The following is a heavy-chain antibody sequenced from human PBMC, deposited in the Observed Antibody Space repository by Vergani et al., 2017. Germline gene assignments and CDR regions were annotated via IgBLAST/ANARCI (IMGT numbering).Heavy chain of an antibody. Sequence: EVQLVESGGGLVQPGGSLRLSCAASGFTLSDHVMDWVRQGPGKGLEWVGRSRNKARSYTTEYSASVKGRFTISRDDSRNSLYLQMNSLKTEDTAVYYCTTPTKWELRYYFDSWGQGTLVTVSS. J-gene: IGHJ4*02. D-gene: IGHD3-9*01. CDR3: TTPTKWELRYYFDS. CDR1: GFTLSDHV. V-gene: IGHV3-72*01. CDR2: SRNKARSYTT.